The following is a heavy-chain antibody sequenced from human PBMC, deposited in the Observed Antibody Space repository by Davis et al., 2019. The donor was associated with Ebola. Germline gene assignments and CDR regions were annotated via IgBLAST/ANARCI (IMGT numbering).Heavy chain of an antibody. D-gene: IGHD4-17*01. V-gene: IGHV3-48*03. CDR1: GFTFSSYE. CDR2: ISSSGSTI. J-gene: IGHJ4*02. CDR3: ARDLRGDYGDYVDY. Sequence: GESLKISCAASGFTFSSYEMNWVRQAPGKGLEWVSYISSSGSTIYYADSVKGRFTISRDNAKNSLYLQMNSLRAEDTAVYYCARDLRGDYGDYVDYWGQGTLVTVSS.